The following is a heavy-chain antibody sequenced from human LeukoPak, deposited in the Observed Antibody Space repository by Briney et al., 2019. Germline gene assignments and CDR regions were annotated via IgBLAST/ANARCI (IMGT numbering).Heavy chain of an antibody. CDR2: VYSSGST. D-gene: IGHD2-21*02. CDR3: ARHYCGGDCYSRWYFDL. Sequence: PSETLSLTCTVSGGSISSSSYYWSWIRQPAGKGLEWIGRVYSSGSTNYNPSLKSRVTMSVDTSKNQFSLKLSSVTAADTAVYYCARHYCGGDCYSRWYFDLWGRGTLVTVSS. J-gene: IGHJ2*01. CDR1: GGSISSSSYY. V-gene: IGHV4-61*02.